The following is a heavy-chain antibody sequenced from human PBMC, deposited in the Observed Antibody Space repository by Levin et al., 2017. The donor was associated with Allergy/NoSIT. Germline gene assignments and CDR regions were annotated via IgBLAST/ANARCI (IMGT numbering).Heavy chain of an antibody. CDR2: ISYDGSNK. J-gene: IGHJ6*02. CDR1: GFTFSSYG. D-gene: IGHD3-16*01. CDR3: AKDDGGSTVLYGMDV. Sequence: GGSLRLSCAASGFTFSSYGMHWVRQAPGKGLEWVAVISYDGSNKYYADSVKGRFTISRDNSKNTLYLQMNSLRAEDTAVYYCAKDDGGSTVLYGMDVWGQGTTVTVSS. V-gene: IGHV3-30*18.